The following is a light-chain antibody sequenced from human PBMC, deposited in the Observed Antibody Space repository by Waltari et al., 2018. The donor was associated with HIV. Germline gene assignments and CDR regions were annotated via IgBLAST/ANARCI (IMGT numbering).Light chain of an antibody. V-gene: IGKV1-12*01. Sequence: DIQMTQSPSSVSASVGDRVTITCRASQDIGSWLTWYQQKPGTDPNLVVFATFSLQSGVPARFSGSRSGTNFTLTINTLQSEDFATYFCQQAHSLPWTFGHGTKVEMK. J-gene: IGKJ1*01. CDR1: QDIGSW. CDR2: ATF. CDR3: QQAHSLPWT.